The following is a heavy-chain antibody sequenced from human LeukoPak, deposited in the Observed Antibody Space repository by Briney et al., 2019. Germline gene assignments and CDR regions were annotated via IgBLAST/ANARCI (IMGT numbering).Heavy chain of an antibody. CDR3: ARSAAGRDYYYYYGMDV. D-gene: IGHD6-13*01. CDR2: INPNSGGT. Sequence: ASVKVSCKASGYTFTGYYMHWVRQAPGQGLEWMGWINPNSGGTNYAQKFQGRVTMTRDTSTSTVYMELSSLRSEDTAVYYCARSAAGRDYYYYYGMDVWGQGTTVTVSS. V-gene: IGHV1-2*02. J-gene: IGHJ6*02. CDR1: GYTFTGYY.